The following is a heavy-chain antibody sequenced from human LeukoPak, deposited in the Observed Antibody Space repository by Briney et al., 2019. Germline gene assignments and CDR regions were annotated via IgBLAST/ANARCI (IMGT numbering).Heavy chain of an antibody. CDR1: GFTFSSYA. D-gene: IGHD3-9*01. Sequence: PGRSLRLSCAASGFTFSSYAMHWVRQAPGKGLEWVAVIAYDGSNTYYADSVKGRFTISRDNSKNTLYLQMNSLRAEDTAVYYCAGVLRYFDWYDYWGQGTLVTVSS. V-gene: IGHV3-30-3*01. J-gene: IGHJ4*02. CDR2: IAYDGSNT. CDR3: AGVLRYFDWYDY.